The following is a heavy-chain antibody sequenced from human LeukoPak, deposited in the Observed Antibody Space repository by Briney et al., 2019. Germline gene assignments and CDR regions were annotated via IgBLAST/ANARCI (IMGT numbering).Heavy chain of an antibody. CDR3: AKGLSGSYYASYGMDV. V-gene: IGHV3-7*03. Sequence: GGSLRLSCAASGFTFSIHWMTWVRQAPGKGLEWVATIKPDGNDKYFVDSVKGRFTVSRDNAKNSLYLQMNSLRAEDTALYYCAKGLSGSYYASYGMDVWAKGPRSPSP. CDR1: GFTFSIHW. D-gene: IGHD1-26*01. J-gene: IGHJ6*02. CDR2: IKPDGNDK.